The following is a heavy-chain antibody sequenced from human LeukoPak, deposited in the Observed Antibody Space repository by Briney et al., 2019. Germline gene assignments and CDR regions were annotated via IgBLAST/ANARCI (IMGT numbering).Heavy chain of an antibody. Sequence: PSETLSLTCTVSGGSISSHYWSWIRQPPGKGLEWIGYIYYSGSTNHNPSLKSRVTISVDTSKNQFSLKLSSVTAADTAVYYCARGRNSPIFGVVITKRNYYYYYMDVWGKGTTVTVSS. V-gene: IGHV4-59*11. CDR1: GGSISSHY. J-gene: IGHJ6*03. CDR3: ARGRNSPIFGVVITKRNYYYYYMDV. CDR2: IYYSGST. D-gene: IGHD3-3*01.